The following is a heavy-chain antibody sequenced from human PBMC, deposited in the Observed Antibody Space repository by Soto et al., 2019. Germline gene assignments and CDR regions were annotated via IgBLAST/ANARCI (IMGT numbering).Heavy chain of an antibody. V-gene: IGHV1-69*02. CDR3: ASSLGSGYYKLYYFDY. D-gene: IGHD3-3*01. CDR2: IIPILGIA. Sequence: QVQLVQSGAEVKKPGSSVKVSCKASGGTFSSYTISWVLQAPGQGLEWMGRIIPILGIANYAQKFQGRVTITADKSTSTAYMELSSLRSEDTAVYYCASSLGSGYYKLYYFDYWGQGTLVTVSS. CDR1: GGTFSSYT. J-gene: IGHJ4*02.